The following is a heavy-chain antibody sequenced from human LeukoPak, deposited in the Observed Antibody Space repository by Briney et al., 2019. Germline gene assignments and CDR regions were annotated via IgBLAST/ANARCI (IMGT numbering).Heavy chain of an antibody. CDR3: ARDLPGELFYYYYGMDV. D-gene: IGHD3-10*01. J-gene: IGHJ6*04. CDR1: GFTFSSYE. Sequence: GGSLRLSCAASGFTFSSYEMNWVRQAPGKGLEWVSYISSSGSTIYYADSVKGRFTISRDNAKNSLYLQMNSLRAEDTAVYYRARDLPGELFYYYYGMDVWGKGTTVTVSS. CDR2: ISSSGSTI. V-gene: IGHV3-48*03.